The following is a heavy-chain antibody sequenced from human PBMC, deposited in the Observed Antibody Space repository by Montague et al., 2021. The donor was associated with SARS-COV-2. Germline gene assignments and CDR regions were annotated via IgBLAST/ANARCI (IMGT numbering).Heavy chain of an antibody. CDR3: AKDRDGHAMCFAY. CDR1: GFTFSTYA. J-gene: IGHJ4*02. CDR2: ISDTGNST. Sequence: SLRLSCAVSGFTFSTYAMNWVRQAPGKGLEWVSGISDTGNSTYYADSVRGRFTISRDPAKNTLYLQMNSMRAEDTAIYYCAKDRDGHAMCFAYWGQGTLVTVSS. V-gene: IGHV3-23*01. D-gene: IGHD5-24*01.